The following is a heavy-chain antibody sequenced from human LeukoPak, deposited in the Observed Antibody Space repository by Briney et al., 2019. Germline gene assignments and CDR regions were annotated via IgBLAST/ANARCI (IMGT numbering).Heavy chain of an antibody. CDR1: VFTVSSNY. D-gene: IGHD3-22*01. CDR2: IYSGGST. Sequence: GGSLRLSCAASVFTVSSNYMSWVRQAPGKGLEWVSVIYSGGSTYYADSVKGRFTISRDNSKNTLYLQMNSLRAEDTAVYYCARERRYYDSSGYYYVHAFDIWGQGTMVTVSS. V-gene: IGHV3-53*01. J-gene: IGHJ3*02. CDR3: ARERRYYDSSGYYYVHAFDI.